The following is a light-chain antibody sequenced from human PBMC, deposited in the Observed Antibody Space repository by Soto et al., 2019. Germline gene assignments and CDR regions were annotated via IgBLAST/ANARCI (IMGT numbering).Light chain of an antibody. CDR3: QHYNSHSEA. J-gene: IGKJ1*01. Sequence: DIQMTQSPSTLSGSVGDRVTITCLASQTISSWLAWYQQKPGKAPKLLIYKASTLKSGVPSRFSGSGSGTEFTLTISSLQPDDFATYYCQHYNSHSEAFGQGTKVELK. CDR1: QTISSW. CDR2: KAS. V-gene: IGKV1-5*03.